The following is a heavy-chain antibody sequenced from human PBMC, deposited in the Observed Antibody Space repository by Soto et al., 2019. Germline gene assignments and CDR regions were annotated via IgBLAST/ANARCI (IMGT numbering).Heavy chain of an antibody. D-gene: IGHD1-1*01. CDR1: GYIFTTFG. J-gene: IGHJ4*02. CDR3: ARDGGTGLDY. V-gene: IGHV1-18*01. CDR2: ISAYNGNR. Sequence: QVQLVQSGAEVRKPGASVKVSCKASGYIFTTFGIGWVRQAPGQGLEWMGWISAYNGNRNFAQNVRDRGTMTTDTSTNTAHMELRSLRSDDTAVYYCARDGGTGLDYWGQGTLGTVSA.